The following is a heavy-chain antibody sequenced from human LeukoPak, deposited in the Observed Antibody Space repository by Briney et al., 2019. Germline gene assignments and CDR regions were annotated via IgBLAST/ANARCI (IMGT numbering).Heavy chain of an antibody. J-gene: IGHJ5*02. CDR1: GFTFSGYS. V-gene: IGHV3-21*01. Sequence: GGSLRLSCAASGFTFSGYSMNWVRQAPGKGLEWVSPISTGSSFIYYADSVKGRFTVSRDTAKNSLYLQMNSLRAEDTAVYYCAREQGGARWFDAWGQGTLVTVSS. CDR3: AREQGGARWFDA. CDR2: ISTGSSFI. D-gene: IGHD1-26*01.